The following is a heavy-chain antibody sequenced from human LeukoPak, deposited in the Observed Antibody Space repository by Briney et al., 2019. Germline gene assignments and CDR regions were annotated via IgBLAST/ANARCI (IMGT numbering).Heavy chain of an antibody. CDR3: ARGRPPRQQLASVGYYYYGMDV. CDR1: GGSFSGYY. CDR2: INHSGST. Sequence: PSETLSLTCAVYGGSFSGYYWSWIRQPPGKGLEWIGEINHSGSTNYNPSLKSRVTISVDTSKNQFSLKLGSVTAADTAVYYCARGRPPRQQLASVGYYYYGMDVWGKGTTVTVSS. V-gene: IGHV4-34*01. D-gene: IGHD6-13*01. J-gene: IGHJ6*04.